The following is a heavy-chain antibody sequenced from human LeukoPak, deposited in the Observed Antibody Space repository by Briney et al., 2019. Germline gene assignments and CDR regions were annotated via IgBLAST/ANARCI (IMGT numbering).Heavy chain of an antibody. CDR3: ARESSWGNFDY. J-gene: IGHJ4*02. CDR2: IYYGGST. V-gene: IGHV4-59*01. D-gene: IGHD7-27*01. CDR1: GGSISSYY. Sequence: TLSLTCTVSGGSISSYYWSWIRQPPGKGLEWIGYIYYGGSTNYNPSLKSRVTISVDTSKNQFSLKLSYVTAADTAVYFCARESSWGNFDYWGQGTLVTVSS.